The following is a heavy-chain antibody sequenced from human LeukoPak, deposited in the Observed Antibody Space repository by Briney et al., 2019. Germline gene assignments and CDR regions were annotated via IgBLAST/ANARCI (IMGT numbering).Heavy chain of an antibody. J-gene: IGHJ4*02. V-gene: IGHV3-48*01. D-gene: IGHD1-26*01. Sequence: PGGSLRLSCAASGFTFSSYSMNWVRQAPGKGLDWVSYIDTSSSTMYYADSVKGRFTISRDNAKNSLYLQMNSLRAEDTAVYYCARDRFGGSFDYWGQGTLVTVSS. CDR2: IDTSSSTM. CDR1: GFTFSSYS. CDR3: ARDRFGGSFDY.